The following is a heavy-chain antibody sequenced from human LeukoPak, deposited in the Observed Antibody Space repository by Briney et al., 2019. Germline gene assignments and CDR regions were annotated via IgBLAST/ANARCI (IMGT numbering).Heavy chain of an antibody. CDR2: ISGSGGST. CDR3: AKDNYCGGDCYSPLDY. Sequence: PGGSLRLSCAASGFTFSSYAMSWVRQAPGKGLEWVSAISGSGGSTYYADSAKGRFTISRDNSKNTLYLQMNSLRAEDTAVYYCAKDNYCGGDCYSPLDYWGQGTLVTVSS. CDR1: GFTFSSYA. V-gene: IGHV3-23*01. D-gene: IGHD2-21*01. J-gene: IGHJ4*02.